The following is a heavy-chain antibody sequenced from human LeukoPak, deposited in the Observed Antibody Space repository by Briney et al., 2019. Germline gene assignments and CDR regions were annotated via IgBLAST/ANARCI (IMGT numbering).Heavy chain of an antibody. Sequence: SVKVSCKASGGTFSSYAISWVRQAPGQGLEWMGGIIPIFGTANYAQKFQGRVTIAADESTSTAYMELSSLRSEDTDVYYCARDQYDSSGYYPLFDYWGQGTLVTVSS. CDR2: IIPIFGTA. J-gene: IGHJ4*02. D-gene: IGHD3-22*01. V-gene: IGHV1-69*13. CDR3: ARDQYDSSGYYPLFDY. CDR1: GGTFSSYA.